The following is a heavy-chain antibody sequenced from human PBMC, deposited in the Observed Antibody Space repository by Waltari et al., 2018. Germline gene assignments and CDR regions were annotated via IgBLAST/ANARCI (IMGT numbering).Heavy chain of an antibody. CDR1: GGSFSGYY. J-gene: IGHJ6*03. V-gene: IGHV4-34*01. CDR2: ITHSGST. CDR3: ARRFHKPYCYYHHMDV. D-gene: IGHD3-10*01. Sequence: QVQLQQWGAGLLKPPETLSLTSAVSGGSFSGYYWSWIRQPPGKGLEGIGEITHSGSTTHDRSLKSRVTLSVDTSKSQFSQKLSPVAAADTAVYCCARRFHKPYCYYHHMDVWGKGTTVTVSS.